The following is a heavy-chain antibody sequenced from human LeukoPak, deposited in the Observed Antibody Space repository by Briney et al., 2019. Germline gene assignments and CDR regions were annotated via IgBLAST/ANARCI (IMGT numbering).Heavy chain of an antibody. Sequence: GGSLRLSCAASGFTFSSYSMNWVRQAPGKGLEWVSYISSSSSTIYYADSVKGRLTISRDNAKNSLYLQMNSLRAEDTAVYYCARAEWAVAATFDYWGQGTLVTVSS. CDR2: ISSSSSTI. CDR1: GFTFSSYS. CDR3: ARAEWAVAATFDY. V-gene: IGHV3-48*01. D-gene: IGHD6-19*01. J-gene: IGHJ4*02.